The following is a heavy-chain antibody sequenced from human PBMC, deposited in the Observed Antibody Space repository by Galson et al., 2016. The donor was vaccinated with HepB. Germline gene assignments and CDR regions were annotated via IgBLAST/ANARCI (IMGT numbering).Heavy chain of an antibody. D-gene: IGHD2-15*01. CDR2: IYTSGNT. Sequence: SETLSLTCTVSGGSISGFYWSWIRQPAGKGLEWIGRIYTSGNTNYNPSLKSRVTMSLDTSKNQFSLKLRSVHAADTAVYYCARDVGSRSRRDDYWGQGTLVTVSS. V-gene: IGHV4-4*07. CDR1: GGSISGFY. J-gene: IGHJ4*02. CDR3: ARDVGSRSRRDDY.